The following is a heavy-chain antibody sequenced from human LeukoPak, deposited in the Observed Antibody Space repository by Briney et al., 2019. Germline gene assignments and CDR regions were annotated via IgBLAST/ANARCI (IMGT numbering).Heavy chain of an antibody. CDR2: IIPIFGTA. Sequence: ASVKVSCKASGGIFSSYAISWVRQAPGQGLEWMGGIIPIFGTANYAQKFQGRVTITADKSTSTAYMELSRLRSDDTAVYYCARRGHYSSSWYGGGNWFDPWGQGTLVTVSS. CDR3: ARRGHYSSSWYGGGNWFDP. V-gene: IGHV1-69*06. D-gene: IGHD6-13*01. CDR1: GGIFSSYA. J-gene: IGHJ5*02.